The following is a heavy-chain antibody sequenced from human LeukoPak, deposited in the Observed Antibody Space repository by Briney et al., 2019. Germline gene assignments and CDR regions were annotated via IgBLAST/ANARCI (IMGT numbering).Heavy chain of an antibody. J-gene: IGHJ6*02. CDR3: ARDAVGMDV. Sequence: PGRSLRLSCAASGFTFSSYAIDWVRQAPGKGLEWVAVISSDGSSVYYAESVTGRFTISGDNSKNTQYLQMNSLRLEDTAVYYCARDAVGMDVWGQGTTVTVAS. CDR2: ISSDGSSV. CDR1: GFTFSSYA. V-gene: IGHV3-30*04.